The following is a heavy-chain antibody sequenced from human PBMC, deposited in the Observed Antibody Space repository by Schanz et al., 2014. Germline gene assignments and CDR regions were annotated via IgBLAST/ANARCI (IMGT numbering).Heavy chain of an antibody. CDR1: GFTFSSYA. V-gene: IGHV3-23*01. J-gene: IGHJ5*02. CDR3: AKAADWPVNRFDP. Sequence: EVQLLESGGGLIQPGGSLRLSCAASGFTFSSYAMSWVRQAPGKGLEWVSALSEGGGGTHYADSVRGRFTISSDSSKNTLYLQMSSLRADDTAVYYCAKAADWPVNRFDPWGQGTLVTVSS. CDR2: LSEGGGGT. D-gene: IGHD3-9*01.